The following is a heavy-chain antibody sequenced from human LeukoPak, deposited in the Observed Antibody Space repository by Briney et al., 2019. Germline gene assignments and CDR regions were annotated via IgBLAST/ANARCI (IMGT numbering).Heavy chain of an antibody. CDR2: ISYDGSNK. CDR1: GFTFSSYA. J-gene: IGHJ4*02. D-gene: IGHD3-22*01. Sequence: GGSLRLSCAASGFTFSSYAMHWVRQAPGKGLEWVAVISYDGSNKYYADSVKGRFTISRDNSKNTLYLQMNSLRAEDTAVYYCARDYYDSSGYYMRGFTNWGQGTLVTVSS. CDR3: ARDYYDSSGYYMRGFTN. V-gene: IGHV3-30*04.